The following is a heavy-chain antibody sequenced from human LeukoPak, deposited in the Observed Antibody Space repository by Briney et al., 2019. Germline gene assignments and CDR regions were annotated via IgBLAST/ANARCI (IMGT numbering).Heavy chain of an antibody. D-gene: IGHD1-26*01. Sequence: GGSLRLSCAASGFTLSSYAMSWVRQAPGKGLEWVSAISGSGGSTYYADSVKGRFTISRDKSKNTLYLQMNSLRAEDTAVYYCARDPYSGTYGNTYYYYMDVWGKGTTVTVSS. CDR3: ARDPYSGTYGNTYYYYMDV. J-gene: IGHJ6*03. CDR1: GFTLSSYA. CDR2: ISGSGGST. V-gene: IGHV3-23*01.